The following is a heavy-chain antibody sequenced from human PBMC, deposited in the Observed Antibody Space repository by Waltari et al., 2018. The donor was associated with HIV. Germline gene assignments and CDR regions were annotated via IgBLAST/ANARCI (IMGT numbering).Heavy chain of an antibody. Sequence: QVQLVQSGAEVKKPGASVKVSCKASGDTFTKDALHWVRQAPGQRPEWMGWINPDNGYIGYSQKFQGRVTITTDTSARTAYMELSSLRSEDTAVYYCARDKPQTQILGVITGAFDIWGQGTEVTVSS. CDR1: GDTFTKDA. J-gene: IGHJ3*02. D-gene: IGHD1-26*01. CDR2: INPDNGYI. V-gene: IGHV1-3*01. CDR3: ARDKPQTQILGVITGAFDI.